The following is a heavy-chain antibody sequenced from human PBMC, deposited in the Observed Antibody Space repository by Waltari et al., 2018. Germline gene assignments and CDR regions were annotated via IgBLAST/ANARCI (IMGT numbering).Heavy chain of an antibody. D-gene: IGHD3-3*01. Sequence: QVQLQESGPGLVKPSETLSLTCTVSGGSISRYYWSWIRQPPGKGLEWIGYIYYSGSTNYNPSLKSRVTISVDTSKNQFSLKLSSVTAADTAVYYCARTYYDFWSYYYYMDVWGKGTTVTVSS. CDR3: ARTYYDFWSYYYYMDV. CDR2: IYYSGST. CDR1: GGSISRYY. V-gene: IGHV4-59*01. J-gene: IGHJ6*03.